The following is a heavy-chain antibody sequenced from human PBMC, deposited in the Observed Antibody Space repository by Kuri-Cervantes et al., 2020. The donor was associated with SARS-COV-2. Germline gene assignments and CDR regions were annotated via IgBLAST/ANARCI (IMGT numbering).Heavy chain of an antibody. D-gene: IGHD3-3*01. CDR3: ARQGFSKGGYFDY. CDR1: GGSISSYY. CDR2: IYYSGST. Sequence: SETLSLTCTVSGGSISSYYWSWIRQPPGKGLEWIGSIYYSGSTYYNPSLKSRVTISVDTSKNQFSLKLSSVTAADTAVYYCARQGFSKGGYFDYWGQGTLVTVSS. J-gene: IGHJ4*02. V-gene: IGHV4-39*01.